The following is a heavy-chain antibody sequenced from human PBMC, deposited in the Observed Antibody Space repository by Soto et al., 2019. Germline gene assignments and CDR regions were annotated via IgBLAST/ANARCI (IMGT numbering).Heavy chain of an antibody. D-gene: IGHD3-22*01. CDR1: GGFVSSSFYY. V-gene: IGHV4-39*01. Sequence: QLQLQESGPGLVKPSETLSLMCNVSGGFVSSSFYYWGWIRQPPGKGLEWIGSIYYRGTTYYSAALKRRGTISVEPSENQFSPRLSSVTAADTAVYYCASSTSPFYDSGVYGGYYIDDWGQGTLVTVSS. CDR2: IYYRGTT. CDR3: ASSTSPFYDSGVYGGYYIDD. J-gene: IGHJ4*02.